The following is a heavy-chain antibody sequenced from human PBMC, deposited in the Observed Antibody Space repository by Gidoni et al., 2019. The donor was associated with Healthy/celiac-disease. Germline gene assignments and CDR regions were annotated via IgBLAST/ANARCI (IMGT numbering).Heavy chain of an antibody. D-gene: IGHD3-22*01. CDR2: IIPIFGTA. CDR1: GGTFSSYA. CDR3: ARAEIRNYYDSSGYSPDAFDI. J-gene: IGHJ3*02. Sequence: QVQLVQSGAEVKKPGSSVKVSCKASGGTFSSYAIRWVRQAPGQGLEWMGGIIPIFGTANYAQKFQGRVTITADESTSTAYMELSSLRSEDTAVYYCARAEIRNYYDSSGYSPDAFDIWGQGTMVTVSS. V-gene: IGHV1-69*01.